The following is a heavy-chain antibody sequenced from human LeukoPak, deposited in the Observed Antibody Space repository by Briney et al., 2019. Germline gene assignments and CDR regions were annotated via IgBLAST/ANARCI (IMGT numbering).Heavy chain of an antibody. CDR1: GYSISSGYY. CDR2: IYHSGST. CDR3: ARLRSPYYDFWSGYLLDAFDI. J-gene: IGHJ3*02. D-gene: IGHD3-3*01. V-gene: IGHV4-38-2*02. Sequence: SETLSLTCTVSGYSISSGYYWGWIRQPPGKGLEWIGSIYHSGSTNYNPSLKSRVTISVDTSKNQFSLKLSSVTAADTAVYYCARLRSPYYDFWSGYLLDAFDIWGQGTMVTVSS.